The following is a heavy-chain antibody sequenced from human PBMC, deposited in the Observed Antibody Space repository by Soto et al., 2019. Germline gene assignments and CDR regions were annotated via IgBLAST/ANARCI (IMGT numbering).Heavy chain of an antibody. CDR3: ARVSSTYYYGLGSYRHFDD. V-gene: IGHV4-61*01. Sequence: PSETLSLTCTVSGGSVSSGSYYWSWIRQPPGKGLEWNGYIYYSGSTNYNPSLKSRVTISVDTSKNQFSLKLSSVTAADTAVYYCARVSSTYYYGLGSYRHFDDWGQGSLVTGSS. CDR1: GGSVSSGSYY. J-gene: IGHJ4*02. CDR2: IYYSGST. D-gene: IGHD3-10*01.